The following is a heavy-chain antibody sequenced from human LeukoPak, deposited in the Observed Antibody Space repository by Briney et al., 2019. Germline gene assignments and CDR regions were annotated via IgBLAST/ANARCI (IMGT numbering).Heavy chain of an antibody. V-gene: IGHV3-66*01. Sequence: GGSLRLSCAASGFTVSANYMSWVRLAPGKGLEWVSMIYSGGSTYYADPVKGRFTISRDNSKNTLYLLMNSLRAEDTAVYYCARAGSSGWYHFDYWGQGTLVTVSS. D-gene: IGHD6-19*01. CDR1: GFTVSANY. CDR2: IYSGGST. CDR3: ARAGSSGWYHFDY. J-gene: IGHJ4*02.